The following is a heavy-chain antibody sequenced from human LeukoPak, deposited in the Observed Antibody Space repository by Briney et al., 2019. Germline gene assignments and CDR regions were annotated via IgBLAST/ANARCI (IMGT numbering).Heavy chain of an antibody. V-gene: IGHV3-30*02. D-gene: IGHD6-6*01. CDR3: ASLFLCYGCSSSSASVNI. Sequence: GGSLRLSCAASGFTFSNYGMHWVRQAPGKGLEWVAFIRYDGSNKFYGDSVKGRFTISRDNSKNTVYLEMNSLRAEDTAVYYCASLFLCYGCSSSSASVNIWGQGTMVTVSS. CDR1: GFTFSNYG. CDR2: IRYDGSNK. J-gene: IGHJ3*02.